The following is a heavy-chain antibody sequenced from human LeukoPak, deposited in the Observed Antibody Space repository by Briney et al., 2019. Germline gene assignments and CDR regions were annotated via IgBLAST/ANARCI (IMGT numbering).Heavy chain of an antibody. CDR2: ISAYDGNT. Sequence: APVKVSCKASGYTLNSFGISWVRQAPGQGLEWMGWISAYDGNTNYAQNLQGRVTMTTDTSTSTAYMELRSLRSDDTAVYFCATGVRWDFDYWGQGSLVTVSS. D-gene: IGHD4-23*01. CDR3: ATGVRWDFDY. J-gene: IGHJ4*02. V-gene: IGHV1-18*01. CDR1: GYTLNSFG.